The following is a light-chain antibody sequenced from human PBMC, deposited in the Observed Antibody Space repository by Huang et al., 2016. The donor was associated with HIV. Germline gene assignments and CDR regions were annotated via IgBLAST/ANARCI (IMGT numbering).Light chain of an antibody. CDR1: QTITTY. Sequence: DIQMTQSPSSLSASVGDRVIMTCRASQTITTYLNWYQQRPGKAPKLLIYAASSLQSGVPSRFSGSGSVTDFTLTISSLQPKDFATYYCQQSYSSLLSFGGGTKVAIK. V-gene: IGKV1-39*01. CDR2: AAS. CDR3: QQSYSSLLS. J-gene: IGKJ4*01.